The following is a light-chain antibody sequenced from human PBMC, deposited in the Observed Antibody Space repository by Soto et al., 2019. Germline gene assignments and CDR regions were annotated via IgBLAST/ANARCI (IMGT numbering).Light chain of an antibody. Sequence: SYELTQPPSVSVSPGQTATISCSGDELGDKYVCWYQQRSGQSPVLVIYQDTRRPSGIPERFSGFNSGNAATLTISGTQTMDEADYYCQAWDSSTVVFGGGTKLTVL. J-gene: IGLJ2*01. CDR2: QDT. CDR1: ELGDKY. V-gene: IGLV3-1*01. CDR3: QAWDSSTVV.